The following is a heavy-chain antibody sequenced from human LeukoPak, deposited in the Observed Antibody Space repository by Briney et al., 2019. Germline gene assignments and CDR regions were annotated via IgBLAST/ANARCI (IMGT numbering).Heavy chain of an antibody. J-gene: IGHJ4*02. D-gene: IGHD3-22*01. CDR3: TRGDYYDSGGYYFLFDY. CDR1: GFTFGDYG. Sequence: GSLRLSCTGSGFTFGDYGMSWVRQAPGKGLEWVGLIRSKPYGGTTEYAASVKGRFTISRDDSESIAYLQMNSLKTEDTAVYYCTRGDYYDSGGYYFLFDYWGQGTLVAVSS. V-gene: IGHV3-49*04. CDR2: IRSKPYGGTT.